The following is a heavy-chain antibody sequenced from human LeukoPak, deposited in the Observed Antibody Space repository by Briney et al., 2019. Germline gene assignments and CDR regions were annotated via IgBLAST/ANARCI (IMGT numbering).Heavy chain of an antibody. V-gene: IGHV3-30*04. CDR2: ISYDGSNK. D-gene: IGHD3-9*01. Sequence: PGRSLRLPCAASGFTFSSYAMHWVRQAPGKGLEWVAVISYDGSNKYYADSVRGRFTISRDNSKNTLYLQMNSLRAEDTAVYYCARAPSYDILTGYYPAWGQGTLVTVSS. CDR1: GFTFSSYA. J-gene: IGHJ5*02. CDR3: ARAPSYDILTGYYPA.